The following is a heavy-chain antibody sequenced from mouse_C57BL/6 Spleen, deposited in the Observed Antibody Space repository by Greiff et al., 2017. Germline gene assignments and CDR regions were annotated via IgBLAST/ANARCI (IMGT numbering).Heavy chain of an antibody. J-gene: IGHJ2*01. D-gene: IGHD4-1*01. CDR3: ARPWDVGFDY. V-gene: IGHV5-17*01. Sequence: DVQLVESGGGLVKPGGSLKLSCAASGFTFSDYGMHWVRQAPEKGLEWVAYISSGSSTIYYADTVKGRFTISRDNAKNTLFLQMTSLRSEDTAMYYCARPWDVGFDYWGQGTTLTVSS. CDR1: GFTFSDYG. CDR2: ISSGSSTI.